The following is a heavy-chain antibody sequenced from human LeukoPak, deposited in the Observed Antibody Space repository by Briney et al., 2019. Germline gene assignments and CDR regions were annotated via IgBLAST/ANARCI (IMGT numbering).Heavy chain of an antibody. CDR2: ISAYNGNT. D-gene: IGHD2-2*01. CDR1: GYSLTDLS. J-gene: IGHJ3*02. Sequence: ASVKVSCKVSGYSLTDLSIHWVRQAPGQGLEWMGWISAYNGNTNYAQKLQGRVTMTTDTSTSTAYMELRSLRSDDTAVYYCARDCSSTSCPDPAYAFDIWGQGTMVTVSS. CDR3: ARDCSSTSCPDPAYAFDI. V-gene: IGHV1-18*01.